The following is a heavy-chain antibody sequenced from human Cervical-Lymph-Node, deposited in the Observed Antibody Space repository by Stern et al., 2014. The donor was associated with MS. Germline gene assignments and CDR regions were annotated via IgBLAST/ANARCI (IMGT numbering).Heavy chain of an antibody. V-gene: IGHV1-45*02. CDR1: GYIFTYRY. CDR2: ITIYNGNT. CDR3: ARSGLTSDGADDDAPVV. D-gene: IGHD4/OR15-4a*01. Sequence: QLVQSGAEVKKTGSSVKVSCKASGYIFTYRYLHWVRQAPGQALEWMGWITIYNGNTNYAQKFQDRVTFSRDGSLTAYMELSNLRSEDTAMYYCARSGLTSDGADDDAPVVWGQGTLVTVSS. J-gene: IGHJ1*01.